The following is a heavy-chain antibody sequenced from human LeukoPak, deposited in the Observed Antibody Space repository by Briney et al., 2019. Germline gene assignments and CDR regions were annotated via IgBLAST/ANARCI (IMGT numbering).Heavy chain of an antibody. CDR2: INSDGSMT. J-gene: IGHJ4*02. CDR1: GFTFSSYW. V-gene: IGHV3-74*01. CDR3: ARVLTAAAINY. Sequence: GGSLRLSCAASGFTFSSYWMHWVRQAPGKGLVWVSRINSDGSMTSHADSVKGRFTISRDNAKNTLYLQMNSLRAEDTAVYYCARVLTAAAINYWGQGTLVTVSS. D-gene: IGHD2-2*02.